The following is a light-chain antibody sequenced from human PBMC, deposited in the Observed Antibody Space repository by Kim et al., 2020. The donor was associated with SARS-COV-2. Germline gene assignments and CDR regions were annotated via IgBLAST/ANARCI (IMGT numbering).Light chain of an antibody. J-gene: IGKJ1*01. V-gene: IGKV3-15*01. CDR2: GAS. CDR3: QQYNDWGT. CDR1: HSISSN. Sequence: EIVLTQSPATLSVSPGERATLSCRASHSISSNLAWYQQKPGQAPRLLIYGASTRPTGIPARFSGSGSGTEFTLTISSLQSEDFAVYYCQQYNDWGTFGQGTKVDIK.